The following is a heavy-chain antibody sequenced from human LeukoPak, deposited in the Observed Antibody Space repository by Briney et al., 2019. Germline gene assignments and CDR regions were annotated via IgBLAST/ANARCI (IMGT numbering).Heavy chain of an antibody. CDR3: ATLPPIYGEQDY. J-gene: IGHJ4*02. CDR1: GGTFSSYA. D-gene: IGHD4-17*01. V-gene: IGHV1-69*04. CDR2: IIPILGIA. Sequence: SVKVSCKASGGTFSSYAISWVRQAPGQGLEWMGRIIPILGIANYAQKFQGRVTMTEDTSTDTAYMELSSLRSEDTAVYYCATLPPIYGEQDYWGQGTLVTVSS.